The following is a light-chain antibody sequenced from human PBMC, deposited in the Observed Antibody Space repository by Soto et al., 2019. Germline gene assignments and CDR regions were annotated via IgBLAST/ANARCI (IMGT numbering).Light chain of an antibody. CDR3: QRYGIPLWT. CDR2: AAS. V-gene: IGKV3-20*01. CDR1: QSVSSSY. J-gene: IGKJ1*01. Sequence: EIVLTQSPGTLSLSPGERATLSCRASQSVSSSYLAWYQQKPGQAPRLLIYAASSRATGIPDRFSGSGSGTDFTLTISRFERADFAVCYYQRYGIPLWTFGQGTKVEIK.